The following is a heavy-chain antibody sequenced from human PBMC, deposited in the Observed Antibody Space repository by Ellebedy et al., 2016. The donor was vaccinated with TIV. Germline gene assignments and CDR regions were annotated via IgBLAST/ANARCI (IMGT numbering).Heavy chain of an antibody. J-gene: IGHJ6*02. D-gene: IGHD2-15*01. V-gene: IGHV4-59*01. Sequence: MPGGSLRLSCTVSGSSISSYYWSWIRQPPGKGLEWMGYIYYSGSTNYNPSLKSQVTISVDTSKNQFSLKLSSVTAADTAVYYCAREPGSCSGGSCNNEDYGMDVWGQGTTVTVSS. CDR3: AREPGSCSGGSCNNEDYGMDV. CDR1: GSSISSYY. CDR2: IYYSGST.